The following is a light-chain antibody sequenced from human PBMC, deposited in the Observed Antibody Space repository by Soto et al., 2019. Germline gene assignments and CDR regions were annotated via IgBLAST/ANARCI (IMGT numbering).Light chain of an antibody. CDR1: QGISRY. Sequence: DIQMTQSPSSLSASVGDRVTITCRASQGISRYLAWYQQKPGKVPKLLIYAASTLQSGVPSRFSGSGSGTDFTLTISSLQPEDVATYYCQKYYSAPQTFGQGTKMEIK. CDR2: AAS. J-gene: IGKJ1*01. CDR3: QKYYSAPQT. V-gene: IGKV1-27*01.